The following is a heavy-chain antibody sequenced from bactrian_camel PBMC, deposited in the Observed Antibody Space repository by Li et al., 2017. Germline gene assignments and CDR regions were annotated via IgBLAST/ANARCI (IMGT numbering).Heavy chain of an antibody. CDR3: AAVTFCRGSYCCRLDDLNKFNY. D-gene: IGHD2*01. J-gene: IGHJ4*01. CDR1: AGYTYSSYC. Sequence: VQLVESGGGSVQTGGSLRLSCKASAGYTYSSYCMGWFRQAPGKEREGVAAIHTAGSSTYYGDAVKGRFTISQEKSNNTVYLTMNSAKPEDTAMYYCAAVTFCRGSYCCRLDDLNKFNYWARGTQVTVS. V-gene: IGHV3S40*01. CDR2: IHTAGSST.